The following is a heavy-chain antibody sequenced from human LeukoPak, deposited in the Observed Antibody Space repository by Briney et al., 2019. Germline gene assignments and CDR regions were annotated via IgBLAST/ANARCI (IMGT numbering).Heavy chain of an antibody. J-gene: IGHJ5*02. V-gene: IGHV4-34*01. CDR3: ARHGGPVVTAIEVNWFDP. CDR2: INHSGST. Sequence: SETLSLTCAVYGGSFSGYYWSWIRQPPGKGLEWIGEINHSGSTNYNPSLKSRVTISVDTSKNQFSLKLSSVTAADTAVYYCARHGGPVVTAIEVNWFDPWGQGTLVTVSS. D-gene: IGHD2-21*02. CDR1: GGSFSGYY.